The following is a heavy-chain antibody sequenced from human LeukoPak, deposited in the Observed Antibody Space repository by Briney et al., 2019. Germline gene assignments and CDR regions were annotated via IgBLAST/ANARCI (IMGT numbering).Heavy chain of an antibody. Sequence: GRSLRLSCAASGFTFSSYAMHWVRLAPGKGLEWVAVISYDGSNKYYADSVKGRFTISRDNSKNTLYLQMNSLRAEDTAVYYCARVGGGSSWYDTLYYYYGMDVWGQGTTVTVSS. D-gene: IGHD6-13*01. CDR2: ISYDGSNK. V-gene: IGHV3-30-3*01. J-gene: IGHJ6*02. CDR1: GFTFSSYA. CDR3: ARVGGGSSWYDTLYYYYGMDV.